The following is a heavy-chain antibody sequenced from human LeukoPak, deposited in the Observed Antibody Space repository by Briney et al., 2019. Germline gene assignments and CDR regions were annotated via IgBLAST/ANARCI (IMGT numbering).Heavy chain of an antibody. J-gene: IGHJ4*02. CDR2: VYSGGKT. CDR1: GSTVSSSY. D-gene: IGHD3-3*01. Sequence: GGSLRLSCAATGSTVSSSYMSWVRQAPGKGLEWVSVVYSGGKTYYADSVKGRFSISRDNSKNMVYLQMNSLRAEDTAVYYCARYSDRGEWYPSYWGQGTLVTVS. V-gene: IGHV3-66*01. CDR3: ARYSDRGEWYPSY.